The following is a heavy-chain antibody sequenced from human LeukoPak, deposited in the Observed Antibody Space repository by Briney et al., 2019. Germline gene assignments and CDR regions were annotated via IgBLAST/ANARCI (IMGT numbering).Heavy chain of an antibody. Sequence: ASVKVSCKASGGTFSSYAISWVRQAPGQGLEWMGGIIPIFGTANYAQKFQGRVTITADESTSTAYMELNSLRAEDTAVYYCAKAPVTTCSGAYCYPFDYWSQGTLVTVSS. CDR1: GGTFSSYA. V-gene: IGHV1-69*13. CDR3: AKAPVTTCSGAYCYPFDY. D-gene: IGHD2-15*01. CDR2: IIPIFGTA. J-gene: IGHJ4*02.